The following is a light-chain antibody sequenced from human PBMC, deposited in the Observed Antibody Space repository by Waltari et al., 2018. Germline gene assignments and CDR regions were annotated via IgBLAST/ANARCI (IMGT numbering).Light chain of an antibody. V-gene: IGLV3-21*04. Sequence: SYVLTQSPSESVAPGQTARISCGGDNIGEKSVHWYQQKPGQAPMLVIYYNSDRPPVIPERFSGSNSANTATLTISRVEVEDEADYYCQVWDSNTNHVVFGGGTKLTVL. CDR3: QVWDSNTNHVV. CDR1: NIGEKS. CDR2: YNS. J-gene: IGLJ2*01.